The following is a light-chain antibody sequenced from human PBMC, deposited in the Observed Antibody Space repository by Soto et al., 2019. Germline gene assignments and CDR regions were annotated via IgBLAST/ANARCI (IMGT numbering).Light chain of an antibody. J-gene: IGKJ1*01. CDR1: QSLLHNNGKNY. Sequence: DIVMTQSPLSLPVTPGEPASISCKSSQSLLHNNGKNYVDWYVQRPGQSPQLLIYLGSNRASGVPDRFSGSGSGTDFTLNISRVEADDVGVYYCMQIEQSPRTFGPGTKVDIK. CDR2: LGS. V-gene: IGKV2-28*01. CDR3: MQIEQSPRT.